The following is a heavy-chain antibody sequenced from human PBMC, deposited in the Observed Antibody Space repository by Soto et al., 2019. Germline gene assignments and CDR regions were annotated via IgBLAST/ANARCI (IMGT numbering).Heavy chain of an antibody. D-gene: IGHD6-6*01. CDR3: ARDEHSSSSGPVYYYYYGMDV. Sequence: GGSLRLSCAASGFTFSSYGMHWVRQAPGKGLEWVAVIWYDGSNKYYADSVKGRFTISRDNSKNTLYLQMNSLRAEDTAVYYCARDEHSSSSGPVYYYYYGMDVWGQGTTVTVSS. CDR2: IWYDGSNK. J-gene: IGHJ6*02. CDR1: GFTFSSYG. V-gene: IGHV3-33*01.